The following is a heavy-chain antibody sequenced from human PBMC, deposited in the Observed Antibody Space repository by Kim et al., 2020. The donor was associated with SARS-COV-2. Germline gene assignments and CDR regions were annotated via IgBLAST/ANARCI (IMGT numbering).Heavy chain of an antibody. D-gene: IGHD4-17*01. Sequence: VKGRFTIARDNSKNPLYLQMNSLRAEDTAVYYCAKDTHTYPDDYGDYDYWGQGTLVTVSS. J-gene: IGHJ4*02. CDR3: AKDTHTYPDDYGDYDY. V-gene: IGHV3-23*01.